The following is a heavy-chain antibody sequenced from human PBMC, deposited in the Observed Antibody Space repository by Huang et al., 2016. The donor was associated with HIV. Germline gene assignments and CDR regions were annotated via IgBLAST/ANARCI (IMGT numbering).Heavy chain of an antibody. CDR1: GGSISSYY. D-gene: IGHD5-12*01. J-gene: IGHJ3*02. CDR2: IYYSGST. Sequence: QVQLQESGPGLVKPSETLSLTCTVSGGSISSYYWSWIRQPPGKGLECIGYIYYSGSTNYIPSLKSRGTISVDTAKNQFSLKLRSVTAADTAVYYCARGPSPWLQEAFDIWGQGTMVTVSS. CDR3: ARGPSPWLQEAFDI. V-gene: IGHV4-59*01.